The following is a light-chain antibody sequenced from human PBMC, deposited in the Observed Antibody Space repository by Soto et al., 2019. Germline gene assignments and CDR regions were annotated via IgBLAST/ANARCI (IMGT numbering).Light chain of an antibody. J-gene: IGKJ1*01. Sequence: EIVMTHSPATMSVYPGERDTLSCRASQRVSSNLACYHPKPGQAPRLLIYGAATSATGIPARFSGGGAGGEFSLTTSSLQSEDFAVYYCQQYNNSPVTFGPGTKVEIK. CDR3: QQYNNSPVT. CDR1: QRVSSN. V-gene: IGKV3-15*01. CDR2: GAA.